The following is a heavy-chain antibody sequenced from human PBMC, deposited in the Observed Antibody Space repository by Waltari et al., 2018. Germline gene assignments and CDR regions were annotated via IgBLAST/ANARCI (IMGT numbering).Heavy chain of an antibody. CDR2: MNPNGGNT. CDR1: GYTFTSYD. J-gene: IGHJ5*02. D-gene: IGHD6-6*01. Sequence: QVQLVQSGAEVKKPGASVKVSCKASGYTFTSYDINWVRQATGQGLEWMGWMNPNGGNTGDAQKFQGRVTMTRNTSISTAYMELSSLRSEDTAVYYCARGRSIAARTSRRFDPWGQGTLVTVSS. CDR3: ARGRSIAARTSRRFDP. V-gene: IGHV1-8*01.